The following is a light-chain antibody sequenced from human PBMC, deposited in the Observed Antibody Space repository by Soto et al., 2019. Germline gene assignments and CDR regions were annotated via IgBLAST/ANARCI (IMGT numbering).Light chain of an antibody. CDR3: QHYDTLPPFT. CDR2: GAS. CDR1: QDIRKY. Sequence: DIQMTQSPSSLSASVGDRVTITCQASQDIRKYLNCYQQKPGRAHKLLIYGASNLETGVPSRLRGSGYGTDFTFTLSSRQPEDIATYFCQHYDTLPPFTFGPGTKVAIK. V-gene: IGKV1-33*01. J-gene: IGKJ3*01.